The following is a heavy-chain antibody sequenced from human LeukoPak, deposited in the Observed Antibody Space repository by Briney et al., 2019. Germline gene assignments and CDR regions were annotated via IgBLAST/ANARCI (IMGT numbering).Heavy chain of an antibody. J-gene: IGHJ4*02. V-gene: IGHV3-30*02. CDR3: GGYYDSSGYYDNPDY. D-gene: IGHD3-22*01. Sequence: GGSLRLSCVASGFTFSSYGMHWVRQAPGKGLEWVAFIRYDGSNKYYADSVKGRFTISRDNSKNTLYLQMNSLRAEDTAVYYCGGYYDSSGYYDNPDYWGQGTLVTVSS. CDR2: IRYDGSNK. CDR1: GFTFSSYG.